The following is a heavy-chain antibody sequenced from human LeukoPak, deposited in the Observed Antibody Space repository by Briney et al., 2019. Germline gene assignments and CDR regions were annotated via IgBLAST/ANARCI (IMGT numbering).Heavy chain of an antibody. V-gene: IGHV1-69*06. CDR2: IIPIFGTA. CDR1: GGTFSSYA. CDR3: AGGGHSGYDHSVDY. J-gene: IGHJ4*02. Sequence: SVKVSCKASGGTFSSYAISWVRQAPGQGLEWMGGIIPIFGTANYAQKFQGRVTITADKSTSTAYMELSSLRSEDTAVYYCAGGGHSGYDHSVDYWGQGTLVTVSS. D-gene: IGHD5-12*01.